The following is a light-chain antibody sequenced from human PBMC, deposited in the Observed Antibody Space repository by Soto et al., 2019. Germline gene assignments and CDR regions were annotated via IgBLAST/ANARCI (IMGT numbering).Light chain of an antibody. CDR3: QTYGYT. CDR2: DGS. J-gene: IGKJ2*01. Sequence: DIQMTQSPSTLSASVGDTVTITCRASQSIVNWVAWYQHKPGRAPNLLIYDGSTLESGVPSRFSGSGSGTEFTLTTSILQPDHFATYSCQTYGYTFGQGTKVDIK. CDR1: QSIVNW. V-gene: IGKV1-5*01.